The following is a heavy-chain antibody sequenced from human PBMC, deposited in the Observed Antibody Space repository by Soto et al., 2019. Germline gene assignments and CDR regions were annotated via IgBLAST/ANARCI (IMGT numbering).Heavy chain of an antibody. CDR3: TTDLVGRWLQFPPVGHPGPTDY. CDR1: GFTFSNAW. CDR2: IKSKTDGGTT. J-gene: IGHJ4*02. V-gene: IGHV3-15*07. Sequence: PGGSLRLSCAASGFTFSNAWMNWVRQAPGKGLEWVGRIKSKTDGGTTDYAAPVKGRFTISRDDSKNTLYLQMNSLKTEDTAVYYCTTDLVGRWLQFPPVGHPGPTDYWGQGTLVTVSS. D-gene: IGHD5-12*01.